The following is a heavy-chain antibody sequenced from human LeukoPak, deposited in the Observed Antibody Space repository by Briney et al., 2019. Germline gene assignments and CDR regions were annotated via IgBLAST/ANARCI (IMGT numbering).Heavy chain of an antibody. J-gene: IGHJ4*02. V-gene: IGHV1-18*01. D-gene: IGHD6-13*01. CDR2: ISAYNGNT. Sequence: GASVKVSCKASGYTFTSYGISWVRQAPGQGLEWMGWISAYNGNTNYAQKFQGRVTMTRNTSISTAYMELSSLRSEDTAVYFCARGLRSGQSSSWGQGTLVTVSS. CDR1: GYTFTSYG. CDR3: ARGLRSGQSSS.